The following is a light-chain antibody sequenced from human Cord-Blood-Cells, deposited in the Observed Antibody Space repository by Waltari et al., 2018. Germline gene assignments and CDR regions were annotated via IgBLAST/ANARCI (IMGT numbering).Light chain of an antibody. CDR3: QQSYSTPWT. CDR1: QSISSY. V-gene: IGKV1-39*01. Sequence: DIQMTQSPSSLSASVGDRVTITCRASQSISSYLNWYQQKPGKAPKLLIYAASSLQSGVPSRFSGSGSGPEFPLTISSLQPEDFATYYCQQSYSTPWTFGQGTKVEIK. CDR2: AAS. J-gene: IGKJ1*01.